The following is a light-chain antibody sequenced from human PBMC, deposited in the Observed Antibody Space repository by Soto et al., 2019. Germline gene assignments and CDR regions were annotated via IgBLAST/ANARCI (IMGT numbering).Light chain of an antibody. Sequence: EIVMTQSPATLSVSPGERATLSCRASQSVGSDLAWYQQKPGQAPRLLIYGASTRATGFPARFSGSGSGTEFTLTISGLQSEDFAVYYCQQYNKWPSFGGGTKVEIK. CDR3: QQYNKWPS. V-gene: IGKV3-15*01. CDR2: GAS. J-gene: IGKJ4*01. CDR1: QSVGSD.